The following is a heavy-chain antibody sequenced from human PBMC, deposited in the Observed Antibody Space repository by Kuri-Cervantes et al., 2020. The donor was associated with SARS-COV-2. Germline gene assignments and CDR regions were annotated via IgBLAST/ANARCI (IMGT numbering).Heavy chain of an antibody. J-gene: IGHJ4*02. CDR2: IIPIFGTA. CDR3: ARDLGGSYYGY. CDR1: GYTFTSYY. V-gene: IGHV1-69*05. Sequence: SVKVSCKASGYTFTSYYMHWVRQAPGQGLEWMGGIIPIFGTANYAQKFQGRVTITTDESTSTAYMELSSLRSEDTAVYYCARDLGGSYYGYWGQGTLVTVSS. D-gene: IGHD1-26*01.